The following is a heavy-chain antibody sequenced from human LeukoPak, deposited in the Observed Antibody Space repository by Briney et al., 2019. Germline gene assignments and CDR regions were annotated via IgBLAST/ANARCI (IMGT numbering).Heavy chain of an antibody. D-gene: IGHD6-6*01. Sequence: GASVKISCKASGFKFTNFYFHWVRQAPGQGLEWMGIINPSGGTTTYAQKFQGNITMTRDTSTSTVYMEMTSLTSEDTAVYYCAGSEYSKSIWFDPWGQGTLVTVSS. CDR1: GFKFTNFY. CDR3: AGSEYSKSIWFDP. J-gene: IGHJ5*02. V-gene: IGHV1-46*01. CDR2: INPSGGTT.